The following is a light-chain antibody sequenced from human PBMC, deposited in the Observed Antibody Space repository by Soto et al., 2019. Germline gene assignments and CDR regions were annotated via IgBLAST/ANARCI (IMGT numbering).Light chain of an antibody. CDR3: QQSNSYPIT. CDR2: AAS. V-gene: IGKV1-9*01. CDR1: QGISSH. Sequence: DIQLTQSPSFLSASVGDRVTITCRVSQGISSHLAWYQQKPGKAPKLLIYAASTLQSGVPSRFSGSGSGTEFTLTISSLQPEDFASYYWQQSNSYPITFGPGTKVGI. J-gene: IGKJ3*01.